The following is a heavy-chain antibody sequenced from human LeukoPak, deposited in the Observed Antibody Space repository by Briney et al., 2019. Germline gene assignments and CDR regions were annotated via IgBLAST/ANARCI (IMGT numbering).Heavy chain of an antibody. CDR2: IFTSGIT. D-gene: IGHD3-10*01. V-gene: IGHV4-4*07. CDR1: GGSISIYY. J-gene: IGHJ6*03. Sequence: SETLSLTCTVSGGSISIYYWNWIRQPAGKGLEWIGRIFTSGITNYNPSLKSRVTMSVDTSKNQFSLNLSSVTAADTAVYYCARESSGCYYNPLGYMDVWGKGTTVTVSS. CDR3: ARESSGCYYNPLGYMDV.